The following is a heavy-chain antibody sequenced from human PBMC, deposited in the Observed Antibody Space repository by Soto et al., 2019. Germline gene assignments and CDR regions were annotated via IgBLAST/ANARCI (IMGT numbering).Heavy chain of an antibody. CDR2: ISGSGGSK. J-gene: IGHJ4*02. CDR1: GFTFSNYA. V-gene: IGHV3-23*01. CDR3: AKNPLLPAAPPSTFDY. Sequence: EVQLLESGGGLVQPGGSLRLSCAASGFTFSNYAMSWVRQAPGKGLEWVSAISGSGGSKYYADSVKGRFTISRDNSKNTLYLQMNSLRAEDTAVYYCAKNPLLPAAPPSTFDYWGQGTLVTVSS. D-gene: IGHD2-2*01.